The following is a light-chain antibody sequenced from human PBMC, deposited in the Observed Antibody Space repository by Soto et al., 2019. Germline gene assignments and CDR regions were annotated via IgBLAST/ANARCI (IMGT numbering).Light chain of an antibody. V-gene: IGKV1-5*01. J-gene: IGKJ1*01. Sequence: DIPMTQSPSTLSASVGDRVTITCRASQSISSWLAWYQQKPGKAPKLLIYDASSLESEVPSRFSGSGSGTDFTLTISSLQPGDFATYYCQQYNSPTWPFGQGTKVEIK. CDR3: QQYNSPTWP. CDR2: DAS. CDR1: QSISSW.